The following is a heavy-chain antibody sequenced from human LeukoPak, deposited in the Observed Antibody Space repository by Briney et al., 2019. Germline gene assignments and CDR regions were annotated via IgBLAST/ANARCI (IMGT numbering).Heavy chain of an antibody. CDR2: INPNSGGT. CDR3: ARDSLDYDSSGYYPN. D-gene: IGHD3-22*01. Sequence: ASVKVSCKASGYTFTGYYMHWVRQAPGQGLEWMGWINPNSGGTNYAQKFQGRVTMTRDTSISTAYMELSRLISDDTAVYYCARDSLDYDSSGYYPNWGQGTLVTVCS. CDR1: GYTFTGYY. V-gene: IGHV1-2*02. J-gene: IGHJ4*02.